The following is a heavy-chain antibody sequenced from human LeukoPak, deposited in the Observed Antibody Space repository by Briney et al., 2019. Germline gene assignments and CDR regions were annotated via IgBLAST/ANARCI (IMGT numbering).Heavy chain of an antibody. CDR2: ISRSGGNS. Sequence: GGSLRLSCAASGFTISRSSMHWVRQAPGKGLEFVSAISRSGGNSYYANSVKGRFTISRDTSKNTLYLQVGSLRVEDMAVYYCARVGDRSGNGYSHWGQGTLVTVSS. J-gene: IGHJ4*02. CDR3: ARVGDRSGNGYSH. D-gene: IGHD2-2*03. CDR1: GFTISRSS. V-gene: IGHV3-64*01.